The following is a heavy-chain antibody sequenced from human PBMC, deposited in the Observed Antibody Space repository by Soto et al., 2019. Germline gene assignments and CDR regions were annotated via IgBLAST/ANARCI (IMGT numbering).Heavy chain of an antibody. Sequence: GGSLRLSCAASGFTFSSYSMNWVRQAPGKGLEWVSSISSSSSYIYYADSVKRTFTISRDNAKNSLYLQMNSLRAEDTTVQCCARDSSYCSGGSCYSTPNFDYWGQGTLVTVSS. CDR3: ARDSSYCSGGSCYSTPNFDY. V-gene: IGHV3-21*01. D-gene: IGHD2-15*01. CDR2: ISSSSSYI. J-gene: IGHJ4*02. CDR1: GFTFSSYS.